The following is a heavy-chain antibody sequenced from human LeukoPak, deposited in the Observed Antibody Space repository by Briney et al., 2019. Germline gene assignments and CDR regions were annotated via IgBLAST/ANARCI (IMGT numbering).Heavy chain of an antibody. CDR2: IYYSGST. Sequence: PSETLSLTCTVSGGSICSYYWSWIRQPPGKGLEWIGYIYYSGSTNYNPSLKSRVTISVDTSKNQFSLKLSSVTAADTAVYYCASAPEKAYCGGDCPYYFDYWGQGTLVTVSS. CDR3: ASAPEKAYCGGDCPYYFDY. J-gene: IGHJ4*02. V-gene: IGHV4-59*08. D-gene: IGHD2-21*02. CDR1: GGSICSYY.